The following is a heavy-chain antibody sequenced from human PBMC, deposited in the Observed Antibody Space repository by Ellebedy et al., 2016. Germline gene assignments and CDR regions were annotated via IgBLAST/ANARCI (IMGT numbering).Heavy chain of an antibody. Sequence: ASVKVSXXASGNTFSDYYVHWVRQAPGQGPEWMGWVHPNSGGRTYAQKFQGRVTLTSDKSIGTVYMELTNLRSDDTAVYNCARDRQDIPVIPNTLSYSMDVWGRGTTVTVSS. J-gene: IGHJ6*03. CDR1: GNTFSDYY. V-gene: IGHV1-2*02. CDR2: VHPNSGGR. D-gene: IGHD2-15*01. CDR3: ARDRQDIPVIPNTLSYSMDV.